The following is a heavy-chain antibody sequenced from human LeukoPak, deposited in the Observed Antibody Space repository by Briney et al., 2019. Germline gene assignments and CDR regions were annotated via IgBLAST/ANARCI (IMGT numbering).Heavy chain of an antibody. CDR1: GFTFSSYA. CDR2: ISSNGGST. CDR3: ARDLGIVGAHDAFDI. J-gene: IGHJ3*02. D-gene: IGHD1-26*01. Sequence: PGGSLRLSCAASGFTFSSYAMHWVRQAPGKGLEYVSAISSNGGSTYYANSVKGRFTISRDNSKNTLYLQMGSLRAEDMAVYYCARDLGIVGAHDAFDIWGQGTMVTVSS. V-gene: IGHV3-64*01.